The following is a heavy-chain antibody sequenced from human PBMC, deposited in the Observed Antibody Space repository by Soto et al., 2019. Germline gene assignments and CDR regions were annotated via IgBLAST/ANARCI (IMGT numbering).Heavy chain of an antibody. D-gene: IGHD6-13*01. Sequence: QLQLQESGPGLVKPSETLSLTCTVSGGSISSSSYYWGWIRQPPGKGLEWIGSIYYSGSTYYNPSLKSRVHISGDTSKTPFYLKLSSVTAAATAVYYCARLRLAAADYWGQGTLVTVSS. CDR1: GGSISSSSYY. J-gene: IGHJ4*02. CDR3: ARLRLAAADY. CDR2: IYYSGST. V-gene: IGHV4-39*01.